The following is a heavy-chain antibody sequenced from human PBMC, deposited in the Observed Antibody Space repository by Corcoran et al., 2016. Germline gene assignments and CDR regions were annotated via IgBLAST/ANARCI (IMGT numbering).Heavy chain of an antibody. D-gene: IGHD1-26*01. CDR2: INHSGST. CDR3: ARGGRRTKQPYYYYGMDV. V-gene: IGHV4-34*01. J-gene: IGHJ6*02. Sequence: QVQLQQWGAGLLKPSETLSLTCAVYGGSFSGYYWSWIRQPPGKGLEWIGEINHSGSTNYNPSLKSRVTISVDTSKNQFSLKLSSVTAADTAVYYCARGGRRTKQPYYYYGMDVWGQGTTVTVSS. CDR1: GGSFSGYY.